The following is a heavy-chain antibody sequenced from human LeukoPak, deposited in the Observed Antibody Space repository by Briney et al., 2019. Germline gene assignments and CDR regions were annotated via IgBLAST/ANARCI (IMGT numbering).Heavy chain of an antibody. CDR2: INHSGST. D-gene: IGHD2-2*01. CDR3: ARVCSTSCYRPQGFDP. J-gene: IGHJ5*02. CDR1: GGSFSGYY. V-gene: IGHV4-34*01. Sequence: KTSETLSLTCAVYGGSFSGYYWSWIRQPPGKGLEWIGEINHSGSTSYNPSLKSRVTISVDTSKNQFSLKLSSVTAADTAVYYCARVCSTSCYRPQGFDPWGQGTLVTVSS.